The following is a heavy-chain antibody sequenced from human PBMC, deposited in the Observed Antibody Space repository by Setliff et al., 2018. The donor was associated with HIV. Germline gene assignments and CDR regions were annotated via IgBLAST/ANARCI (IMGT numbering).Heavy chain of an antibody. D-gene: IGHD5-12*01. CDR1: GGSISSGSYS. V-gene: IGHV4-31*03. Sequence: SETLSLTCTVSGGSISSGSYSWSWIRQHPGKGLEWIGYIYYSGISYYNPSLNSRVAISVDTSKNQLSLKLRSVTAADTAVYYCARGSRLVQRWLPLEYWGQGALGTSPQ. CDR3: ARGSRLVQRWLPLEY. J-gene: IGHJ4*02. CDR2: IYYSGIS.